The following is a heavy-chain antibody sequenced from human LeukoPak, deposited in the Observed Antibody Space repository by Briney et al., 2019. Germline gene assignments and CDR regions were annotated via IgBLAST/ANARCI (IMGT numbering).Heavy chain of an antibody. CDR3: ARDDPRVTIFGVVISPFDY. D-gene: IGHD3-3*01. Sequence: ASVKVSCKASGYTFTSYGISWVRQAPGQGLEWMGWISAYNGNTNYAQKLQGRVTMTTDTSTSTAYMELRSLRSDDMAVYYCARDDPRVTIFGVVISPFDYWGQGTLVTVSS. V-gene: IGHV1-18*03. J-gene: IGHJ4*02. CDR1: GYTFTSYG. CDR2: ISAYNGNT.